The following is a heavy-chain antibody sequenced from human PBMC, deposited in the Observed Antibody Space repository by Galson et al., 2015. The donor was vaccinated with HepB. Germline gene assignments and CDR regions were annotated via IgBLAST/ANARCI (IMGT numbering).Heavy chain of an antibody. D-gene: IGHD4-17*01. Sequence: SLRLSCAASGFTFSDFYMSWIRQAPGKGLEWVSYISNSGSTIYYADSVKGRFTISRDNAKNSLYLQMNSLRAEDTAVYYCARGAITVHSEGYYYFYDLDDWGKGTTVTVSS. J-gene: IGHJ6*03. CDR2: ISNSGSTI. V-gene: IGHV3-11*01. CDR3: ARGAITVHSEGYYYFYDLDD. CDR1: GFTFSDFY.